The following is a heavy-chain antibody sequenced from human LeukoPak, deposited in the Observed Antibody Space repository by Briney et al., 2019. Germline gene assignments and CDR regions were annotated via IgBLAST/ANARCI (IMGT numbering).Heavy chain of an antibody. J-gene: IGHJ4*02. CDR3: AKPAQYSSSWEGWYYFDY. D-gene: IGHD6-13*01. V-gene: IGHV3-23*01. Sequence: GGSLRLSCAASGFTFSSYGMSWVRQAPGKGLEWVSAISGSGGSTYYADSVKGRFTISRDNSKNTLYLQMNSLRAEDTAVYYCAKPAQYSSSWEGWYYFDYWGQGTLVTVSS. CDR1: GFTFSSYG. CDR2: ISGSGGST.